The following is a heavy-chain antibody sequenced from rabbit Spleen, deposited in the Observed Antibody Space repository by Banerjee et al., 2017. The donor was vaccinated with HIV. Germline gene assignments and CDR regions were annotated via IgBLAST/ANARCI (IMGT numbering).Heavy chain of an antibody. Sequence: QEQLEESGGDLVKPEGSLTLTCKVSGFDLTDYYYMCWVRQALGKGLEWIGCIDTGDGNIDYASWAKGRFTASKTSSTTVTLQLISLTGADTATYFCARGGGLWGPGTLVTVS. CDR3: ARGGGL. CDR1: GFDLTDYYY. CDR2: IDTGDGNI. V-gene: IGHV1S45*01. J-gene: IGHJ6*01.